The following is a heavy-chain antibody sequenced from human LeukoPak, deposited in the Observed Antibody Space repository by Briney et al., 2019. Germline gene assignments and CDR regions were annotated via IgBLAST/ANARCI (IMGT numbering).Heavy chain of an antibody. V-gene: IGHV3-48*02. D-gene: IGHD6-13*01. CDR1: GFTFSSHC. CDR2: ITGSSSNI. Sequence: GGSLSLSSAASGFTFSSHCMNCVRQAPGKGLECVSYITGSSSNIYYADSVKGRFSISRDNAKNSLYLQMNSLRDDDTGIYYCARDTSSTWYASYGTDVWGQGTTVTVSS. CDR3: ARDTSSTWYASYGTDV. J-gene: IGHJ6*02.